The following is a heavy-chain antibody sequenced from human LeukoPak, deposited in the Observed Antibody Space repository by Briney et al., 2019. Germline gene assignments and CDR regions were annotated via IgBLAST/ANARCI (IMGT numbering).Heavy chain of an antibody. CDR1: GGSFSGYY. CDR3: ARDLRDNL. J-gene: IGHJ5*02. V-gene: IGHV4-34*01. CDR2: INHSGST. Sequence: SETLSLTCAVYGGSFSGYYWCWIRQPPGKGLEWIGEINHSGSTNYNPSLKSRVTISVDTSKNQFSLKLSSVTAADTAVYYCARDLRDNLWGQGTLVTVSS.